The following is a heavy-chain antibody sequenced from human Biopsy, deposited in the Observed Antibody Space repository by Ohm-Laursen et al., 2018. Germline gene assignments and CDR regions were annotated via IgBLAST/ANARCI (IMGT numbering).Heavy chain of an antibody. J-gene: IGHJ4*02. CDR3: ARGGYDYDY. D-gene: IGHD5-12*01. CDR1: GYTFTDYD. Sequence: SVKVSCKASGYTFTDYDINWVRPASGQGLEWVGWMTPKTGKTGYTQKLQGRLTMTRDTSTSTAYMELSSLRSEDTAIYYCARGGYDYDYWGQGTLVTVSS. CDR2: MTPKTGKT. V-gene: IGHV1-8*01.